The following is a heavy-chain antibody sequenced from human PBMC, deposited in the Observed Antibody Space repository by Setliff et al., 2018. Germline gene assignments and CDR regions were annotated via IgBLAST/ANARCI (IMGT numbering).Heavy chain of an antibody. D-gene: IGHD3-22*01. CDR3: ARDVFPYHYEGAFDI. CDR2: INPNSGGT. V-gene: IGHV1-2*04. J-gene: IGHJ3*02. CDR1: GYTFTGYY. Sequence: ASVKVSCKASGYTFTGYYMHWVRQAPGQGLEWMGWINPNSGGTNYAQKFQGWVTMTRDTSISTAYMELSRLRSDDTAVYYCARDVFPYHYEGAFDIWGQGTMVTVSS.